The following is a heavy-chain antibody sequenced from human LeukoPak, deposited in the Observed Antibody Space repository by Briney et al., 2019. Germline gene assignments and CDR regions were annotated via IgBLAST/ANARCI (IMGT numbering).Heavy chain of an antibody. CDR3: AREGQPDSSSWTPRRDYYMDV. CDR1: GYTFTSYG. Sequence: AASVKVSCKASGYTFTSYGISWVRQAPGQGLEWMGWISAYNGNTNYAQKLQGRVTMTTDTSTSTAYMELRSLRSDDTAVYYCAREGQPDSSSWTPRRDYYMDVWGKGTTVTVSS. V-gene: IGHV1-18*01. CDR2: ISAYNGNT. D-gene: IGHD6-13*01. J-gene: IGHJ6*03.